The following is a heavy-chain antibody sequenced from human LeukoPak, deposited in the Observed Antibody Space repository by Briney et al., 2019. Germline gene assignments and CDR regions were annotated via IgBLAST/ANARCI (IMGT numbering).Heavy chain of an antibody. J-gene: IGHJ4*02. Sequence: PGGSLKLSCAASGFTFSSYNMNWVRQAPGKGLQWVSYIRSSSGTIYYADSVKGRFTISRDNAKHSLYLQMNSLRAEDTAVYYCARDLTLLRYFDWLLEGLDYWGQGTLVTVSS. CDR3: ARDLTLLRYFDWLLEGLDY. D-gene: IGHD3-9*01. CDR1: GFTFSSYN. CDR2: IRSSSGTI. V-gene: IGHV3-48*01.